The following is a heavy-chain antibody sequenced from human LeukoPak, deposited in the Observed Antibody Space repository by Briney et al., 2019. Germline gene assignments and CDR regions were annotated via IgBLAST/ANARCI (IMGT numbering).Heavy chain of an antibody. J-gene: IGHJ5*02. Sequence: ASVKVSCKAYGGTFTSYTISWVRQAPGQGLEWMGRIIPILGIAKYAQKFQGRVTITADKPTSTAYMELSSLRSEDTAVYYCARAGITGTSWFDPWGQGTLVTVSS. CDR2: IIPILGIA. CDR3: ARAGITGTSWFDP. D-gene: IGHD1-7*01. CDR1: GGTFTSYT. V-gene: IGHV1-69*02.